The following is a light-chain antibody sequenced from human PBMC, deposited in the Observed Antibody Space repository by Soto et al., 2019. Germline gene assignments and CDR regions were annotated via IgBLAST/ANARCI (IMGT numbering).Light chain of an antibody. V-gene: IGKV1-27*01. CDR1: QDISVY. J-gene: IGKJ5*01. CDR2: SAS. CDR3: QKFNTAPLL. Sequence: DIQMTQSPSSLSASVGDRVTITCRASQDISVYLAWYQQKPGKVPKLLIYSASTLQSGAPSRFSGSGSGTAFTLTSSSLQPEDVATYFWQKFNTAPLLFGQGTRLEIK.